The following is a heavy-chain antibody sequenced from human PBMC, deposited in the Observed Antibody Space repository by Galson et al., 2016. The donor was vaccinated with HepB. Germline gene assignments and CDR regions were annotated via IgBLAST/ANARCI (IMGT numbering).Heavy chain of an antibody. CDR3: ARDWLVAVFDY. CDR2: ISAYNGNT. V-gene: IGHV1-18*01. CDR1: GYTFASYG. J-gene: IGHJ4*02. D-gene: IGHD6-19*01. Sequence: SVKVSCKASGYTFASYGISWVRQAPGQGLEWMGWISAYNGNTNYAQQLQGRVTMTTDTSTSTAYMELRSLRSDDTAVYYCARDWLVAVFDYGCQGTLVTVSS.